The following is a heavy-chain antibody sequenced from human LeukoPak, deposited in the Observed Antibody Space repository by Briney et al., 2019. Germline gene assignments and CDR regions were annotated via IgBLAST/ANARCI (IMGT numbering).Heavy chain of an antibody. CDR1: GYSISSGYF. CDR3: ASLLPYYDSRKIDY. CDR2: IYHSGTT. Sequence: SETLSLTCTVSGYSISSGYFWGWIRQPPGKGLEWIGSIYHSGTTYYNPSLKSRVTISADTSKNQFSLKLSSVTAADTAVYYCASLLPYYDSRKIDYWGQGTLVTVSS. J-gene: IGHJ4*02. V-gene: IGHV4-38-2*02. D-gene: IGHD3-22*01.